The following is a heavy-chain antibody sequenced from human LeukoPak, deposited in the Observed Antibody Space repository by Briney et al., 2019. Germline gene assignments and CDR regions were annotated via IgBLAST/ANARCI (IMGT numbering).Heavy chain of an antibody. D-gene: IGHD6-19*01. Sequence: GASVKVSCKASGYTFTSYGISWVRQAPGQGLEWMGWINPNSGGTNYAQKFQGRVTMTRDTSISTAYMELSRLRSDDTAVYYCARIGDGWYYFDYWGQGTLVTVPS. CDR1: GYTFTSYG. V-gene: IGHV1-2*02. CDR3: ARIGDGWYYFDY. CDR2: INPNSGGT. J-gene: IGHJ4*02.